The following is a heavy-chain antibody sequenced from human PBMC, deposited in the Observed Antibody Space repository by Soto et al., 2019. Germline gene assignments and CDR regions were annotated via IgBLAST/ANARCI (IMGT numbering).Heavy chain of an antibody. J-gene: IGHJ4*02. D-gene: IGHD4-17*01. CDR3: AHRLPPHDYGDSIFDY. CDR2: IYWDDDK. V-gene: IGHV2-5*02. Sequence: QITLKESGPTLVKPTQTLTLTCTFSGFSLSTSGVGVGWIRQPPGKALEWLALIYWDDDKRYSPSLKSRLTITKDTSKNQVVLTMTNMDPVDTATYYCAHRLPPHDYGDSIFDYWGQGTLVTVSS. CDR1: GFSLSTSGVG.